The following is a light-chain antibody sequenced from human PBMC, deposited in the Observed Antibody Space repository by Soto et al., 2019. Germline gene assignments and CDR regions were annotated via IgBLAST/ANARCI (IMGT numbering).Light chain of an antibody. Sequence: EIMLTQSPGTLSLYPGERATLSCRASQSVAKNYLAWYQQEPGQAPRLLIYDASKRATGIPDRFSGSGSGTDFTLTISRLEPEDFAVYYCHQYASSPQTFGQGTKVEIK. J-gene: IGKJ1*01. CDR3: HQYASSPQT. V-gene: IGKV3-20*01. CDR1: QSVAKNY. CDR2: DAS.